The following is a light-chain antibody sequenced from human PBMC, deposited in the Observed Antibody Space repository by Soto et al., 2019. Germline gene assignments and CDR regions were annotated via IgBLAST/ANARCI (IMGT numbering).Light chain of an antibody. CDR2: GAS. J-gene: IGKJ1*01. CDR3: QQYNDWPPGGT. V-gene: IGKV3-15*01. CDR1: QSVNNN. Sequence: EIVMTQSPATLSVSPGERATLSCRASQSVNNNLAWYQQKPGQAPRLLIYGASTRATGIPARFSGSGSGTEFNLTLSSLQSEDFAVYSCQQYNDWPPGGTFGQGTKVEIK.